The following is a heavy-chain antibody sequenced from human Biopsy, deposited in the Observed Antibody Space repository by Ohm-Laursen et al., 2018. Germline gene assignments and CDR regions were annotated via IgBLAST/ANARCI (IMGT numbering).Heavy chain of an antibody. V-gene: IGHV1-69*13. D-gene: IGHD1-26*01. CDR1: GGTFINYA. CDR3: ARGPHSGSHSCFDY. CDR2: IIPMFGTA. J-gene: IGHJ4*02. Sequence: GASVKVSCKASGGTFINYAISWVRQAPGQGLKWMGGIIPMFGTANYAQMFQGRVTISADESTSTSYMELSSLTTEDTAIYHCARGPHSGSHSCFDYWGRGTLVTVSS.